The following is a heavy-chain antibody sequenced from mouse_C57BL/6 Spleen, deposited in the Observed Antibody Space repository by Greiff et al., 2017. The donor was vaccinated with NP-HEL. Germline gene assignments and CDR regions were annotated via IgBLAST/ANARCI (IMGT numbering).Heavy chain of an antibody. V-gene: IGHV1-81*01. J-gene: IGHJ3*01. CDR1: GYTFTSYG. Sequence: LQQSGAELARPGASVKLSCKASGYTFTSYGISWVKQRTGQGLEWIGEIYPRSGNTYYNEKFKGKATLTADKSSSTAYMELRSLTSEDSAVYFCERGGRGPLVCGGKGILVTVSA. CDR3: ERGGRGPLVC. CDR2: IYPRSGNT.